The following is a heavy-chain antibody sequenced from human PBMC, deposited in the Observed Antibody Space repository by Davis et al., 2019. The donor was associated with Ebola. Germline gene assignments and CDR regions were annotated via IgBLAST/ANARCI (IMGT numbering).Heavy chain of an antibody. CDR3: ARHRESHYYYYDMDV. CDR2: IYHSGST. D-gene: IGHD3-16*02. V-gene: IGHV4-30-2*01. CDR1: GGSISSGGYS. J-gene: IGHJ6*02. Sequence: LRLSCAVSGGSISSGGYSWSWIRQPPGKGLEWIGYIYHSGSTYYNPSLKSRVTISVDRSKNQFSLKLSSVTAADTAVYYCARHRESHYYYYDMDVWGQGTTVTVSS.